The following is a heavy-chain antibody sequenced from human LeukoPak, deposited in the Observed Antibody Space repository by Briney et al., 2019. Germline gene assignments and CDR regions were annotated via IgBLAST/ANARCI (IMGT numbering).Heavy chain of an antibody. CDR2: INHSGST. D-gene: IGHD4-17*01. CDR1: GGSFSGYY. J-gene: IGHJ4*02. Sequence: PSETLSLTCAVYGGSFSGYYWSWIRQPPGKGLEWIGEINHSGSTNYNPSLKSRVTISVDTSKNQFSLKLSSVTAADTAVYYCARVQSTAMDDYGGNSFDYWGQGTLVTVSS. CDR3: ARVQSTAMDDYGGNSFDY. V-gene: IGHV4-34*01.